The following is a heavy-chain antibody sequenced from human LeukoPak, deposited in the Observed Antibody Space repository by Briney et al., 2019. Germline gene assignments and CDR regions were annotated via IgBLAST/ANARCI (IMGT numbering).Heavy chain of an antibody. CDR1: GGSISSSSYY. J-gene: IGHJ6*02. CDR2: INYSGSS. CDR3: ARHEHDYINYRYYYNGMDV. D-gene: IGHD4-11*01. V-gene: IGHV4-39*01. Sequence: PSETLSLTCTVSGGSISSSSYYWGWIRQPPGKGLEWIGSINYSGSSYYNPSLKSRVTISVDTSNNHFSLRLSSVTAADTAVYYCARHEHDYINYRYYYNGMDVWGQGTTVTVSS.